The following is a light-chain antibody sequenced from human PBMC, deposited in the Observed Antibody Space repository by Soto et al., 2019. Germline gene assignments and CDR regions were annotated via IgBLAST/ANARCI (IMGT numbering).Light chain of an antibody. CDR2: DVT. CDR1: SSDVGAYNY. V-gene: IGLV2-14*01. CDR3: SSYTSSAALDV. J-gene: IGLJ3*02. Sequence: QSALTQPASVSGSPGQSITISCSGTSSDVGAYNYVSWYQQHPGKAPKLMIYDVTNRPSGVSNRFSGSKSGNTASLTISGLQAEDEADYYCSSYTSSAALDVFGGGTKVTVL.